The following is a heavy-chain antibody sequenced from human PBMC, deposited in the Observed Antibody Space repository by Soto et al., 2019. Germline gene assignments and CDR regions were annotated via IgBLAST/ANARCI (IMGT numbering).Heavy chain of an antibody. CDR2: ISGSGGST. J-gene: IGHJ5*02. V-gene: IGHV3-23*01. CDR3: AKDPYYYDSSGPEWFDP. Sequence: VGSLRLSCAASGFTFSSYAMSWVRQAPGKGLEWVSAISGSGGSTYYADSVKGRFTISRDNSKNTLYLQMNSLRAEDTAVYYCAKDPYYYDSSGPEWFDPWGQGTLVTVSS. D-gene: IGHD3-22*01. CDR1: GFTFSSYA.